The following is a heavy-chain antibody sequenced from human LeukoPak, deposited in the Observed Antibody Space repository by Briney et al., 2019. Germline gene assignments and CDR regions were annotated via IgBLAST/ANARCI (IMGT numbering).Heavy chain of an antibody. D-gene: IGHD5-12*01. CDR1: GGSISSGDYY. J-gene: IGHJ4*02. CDR3: ARRSRYSGYDYVAYFDY. Sequence: SETLSLTCTVSGGSISSGDYYWSWIRQPPGKGLEWIGYIYYSGSTYYNPSLKSRVTISVDRSKNQFSLKLSSVTAADTAVYYCARRSRYSGYDYVAYFDYWGQGTLVTVSS. V-gene: IGHV4-30-4*01. CDR2: IYYSGST.